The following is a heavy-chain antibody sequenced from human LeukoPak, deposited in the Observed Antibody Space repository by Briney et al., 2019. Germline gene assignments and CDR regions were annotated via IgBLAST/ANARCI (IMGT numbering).Heavy chain of an antibody. CDR2: ISAYNGNT. CDR1: GYTFTSYG. J-gene: IGHJ4*02. D-gene: IGHD3-9*01. CDR3: ASGADILTGYSHDY. Sequence: ASVKVSCKASGYTFTSYGISWVRQAPGQGLEWMGWISAYNGNTNYAQKLQGRVTMTTDTSTSTAYMELRSLRSDDTAVYYCASGADILTGYSHDYWAREPWSPSPQ. V-gene: IGHV1-18*01.